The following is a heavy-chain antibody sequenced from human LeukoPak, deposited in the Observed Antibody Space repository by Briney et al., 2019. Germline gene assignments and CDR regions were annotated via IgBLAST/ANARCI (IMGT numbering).Heavy chain of an antibody. J-gene: IGHJ4*02. CDR2: INPNSGGT. CDR1: GYTFTGYY. CDR3: ARDLWGGIAAADTYYFDY. D-gene: IGHD6-13*01. V-gene: IGHV1-2*02. Sequence: GASVKVSCKASGYTFTGYYMHWVRQAPGQGLEWMGWINPNSGGTNYAQKFQGRVTMTRDTSISTAYMELSRLRSDDTAVYYCARDLWGGIAAADTYYFDYWGQGTLVTVSS.